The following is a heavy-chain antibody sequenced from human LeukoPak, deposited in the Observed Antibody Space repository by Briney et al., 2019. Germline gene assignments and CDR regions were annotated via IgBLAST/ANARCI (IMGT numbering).Heavy chain of an antibody. V-gene: IGHV5-51*01. D-gene: IGHD3-22*01. Sequence: GESLKISCKGSGYSFTSYWIGWVRQMPGTGLEWMGIIYPGDSDTRYSPSFQGQVTISADKFISTAYLQWSSLKASDTAMYYCASNYDSSGYYYFDYWGQGTLVTVSS. CDR1: GYSFTSYW. CDR3: ASNYDSSGYYYFDY. CDR2: IYPGDSDT. J-gene: IGHJ4*02.